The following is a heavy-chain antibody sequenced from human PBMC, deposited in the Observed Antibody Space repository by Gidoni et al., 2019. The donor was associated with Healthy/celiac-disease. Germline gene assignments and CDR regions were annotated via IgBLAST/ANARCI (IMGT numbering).Heavy chain of an antibody. CDR1: GGTFSSYT. CDR3: ARANKGYSSSWYYYYGMDV. V-gene: IGHV1-69*02. D-gene: IGHD6-13*01. CDR2: IIPILGIA. J-gene: IGHJ6*02. Sequence: QVQLVQSGAEVKTPGSSVKVSCKASGGTFSSYTISWGRQAPGQGLEWMGRIIPILGIANYAQKFQGRVTITADKSTSTAYMELSSLRSEDTAVYYCARANKGYSSSWYYYYGMDVWGQGTTVTVSS.